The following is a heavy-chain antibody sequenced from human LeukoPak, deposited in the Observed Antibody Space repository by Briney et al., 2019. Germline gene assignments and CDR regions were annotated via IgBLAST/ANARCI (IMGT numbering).Heavy chain of an antibody. Sequence: ASVKVSCKASAYTFTGYYLHWMRQAPGQGLEWMGWINPNTGVTNYAQRFQGRVTMTRDTSIKTAYMELSRLQPDDTAVYYCARDHDFWSASIYFMDVWGEGTTVTVSS. CDR2: INPNTGVT. J-gene: IGHJ6*03. V-gene: IGHV1-2*02. CDR3: ARDHDFWSASIYFMDV. CDR1: AYTFTGYY. D-gene: IGHD3-3*01.